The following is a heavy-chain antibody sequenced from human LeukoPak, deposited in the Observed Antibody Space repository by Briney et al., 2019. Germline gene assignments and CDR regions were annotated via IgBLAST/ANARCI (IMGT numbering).Heavy chain of an antibody. CDR2: IKEDGREK. CDR1: GFTFSSSW. CDR3: ARGGRPDY. V-gene: IGHV3-7*01. D-gene: IGHD3-10*01. J-gene: IGHJ4*02. Sequence: GGSLTLSCATSGFTFSSSWMSWVRQAPGKGLECVTNIKEDGREKYYVDSVKGRFTISRDNPKNSLYLQMSSLRAEDTAVYYCARGGRPDYWGQGTLVTVSS.